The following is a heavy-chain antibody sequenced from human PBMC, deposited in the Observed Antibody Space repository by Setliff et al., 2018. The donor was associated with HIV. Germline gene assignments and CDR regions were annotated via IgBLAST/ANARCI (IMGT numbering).Heavy chain of an antibody. V-gene: IGHV4-34*01. CDR2: IDHSGGT. D-gene: IGHD3-3*01. CDR3: ARARFWSGYYTGDNYYYMDV. Sequence: PSETLSLTCAVYGGSFSGYYWSWIRQTPGKGLERIGEIDHSGGTKYNPSLKSRVTISLDTSKNQFSPKLSSVTAADTAVYYCARARFWSGYYTGDNYYYMDVWGKGTTVTVSS. J-gene: IGHJ6*03. CDR1: GGSFSGYY.